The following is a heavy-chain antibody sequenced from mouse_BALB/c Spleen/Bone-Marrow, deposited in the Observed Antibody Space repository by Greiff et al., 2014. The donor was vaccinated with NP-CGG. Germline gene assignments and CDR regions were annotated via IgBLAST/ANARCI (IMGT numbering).Heavy chain of an antibody. J-gene: IGHJ4*01. D-gene: IGHD2-10*02. Sequence: QVQLQQSGAELVRPGTSVKVSCKASGYAFTNYLIEWVKQRPGQGLEWIGVINPGSGGTNYNEKFKGKATLTADKSSSTAYMQLSILTSDDAAVYFCARSGYGNYCYAMDYWGRGTSVTVSS. CDR1: GYAFTNYL. V-gene: IGHV1-54*01. CDR3: ARSGYGNYCYAMDY. CDR2: INPGSGGT.